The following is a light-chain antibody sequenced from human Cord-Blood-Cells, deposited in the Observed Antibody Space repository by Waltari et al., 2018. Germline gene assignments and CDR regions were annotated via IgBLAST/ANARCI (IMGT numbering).Light chain of an antibody. V-gene: IGLV2-23*01. J-gene: IGLJ2*01. Sequence: QSALPKPASVSASPGPPTTISCTGTSSADGSYNLVSWSQQHPGKAPKLMIDEGSKRPAGVSNRVSGSKSGNTDSLTISGLQAEDEADYYCCAYAGSSNVVFGGGTKLTVL. CDR2: EGS. CDR3: CAYAGSSNVV. CDR1: SSADGSYNL.